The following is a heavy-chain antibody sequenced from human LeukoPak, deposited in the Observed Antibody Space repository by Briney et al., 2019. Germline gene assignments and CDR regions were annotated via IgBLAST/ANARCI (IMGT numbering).Heavy chain of an antibody. D-gene: IGHD6-13*01. CDR3: ARDRAAGFDP. CDR2: IYHSGST. V-gene: IGHV4-30-2*01. J-gene: IGHJ5*02. CDR1: GGSISSGGYS. Sequence: SQTLSLTCAVSGGSISSGGYSWSWIRQPPGKGLEWIGYIYHSGSTYYNPSLKSRVTISVDRSKNQFSLKLSSVTAADTAVYYCARDRAAGFDPWGQGTLVTVSS.